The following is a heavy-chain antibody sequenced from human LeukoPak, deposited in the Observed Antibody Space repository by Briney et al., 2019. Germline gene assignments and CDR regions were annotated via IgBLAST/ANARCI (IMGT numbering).Heavy chain of an antibody. CDR1: GFSFSGYG. CDR2: IWYDGSNK. Sequence: QPGRSLRLSCAASGFSFSGYGMHWLRQAPAKGLDWVAVIWYDGSNKNYADSLKGRFTISRDNSKNTLYLLMDSLRADDTGVYYCATARDNYDISGFSALEYWGQGTLVTVSS. CDR3: ATARDNYDISGFSALEY. J-gene: IGHJ4*02. D-gene: IGHD3-22*01. V-gene: IGHV3-33*01.